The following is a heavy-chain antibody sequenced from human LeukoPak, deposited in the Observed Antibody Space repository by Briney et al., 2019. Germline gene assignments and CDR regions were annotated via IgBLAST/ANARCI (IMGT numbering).Heavy chain of an antibody. V-gene: IGHV4-39*07. CDR2: IYYSGST. CDR1: GGSISSVDHY. CDR3: ARAHSSSRMMADY. Sequence: NSSETLSLTCTVSGGSISSVDHYWGWIRQPPGKGLEWIGSIYYSGSTFYNPSLKSRVTMSVDTSKIQFSLKLSSVTAADTAVYYCARAHSSSRMMADYWGQGTLVTVSS. J-gene: IGHJ4*02. D-gene: IGHD6-13*01.